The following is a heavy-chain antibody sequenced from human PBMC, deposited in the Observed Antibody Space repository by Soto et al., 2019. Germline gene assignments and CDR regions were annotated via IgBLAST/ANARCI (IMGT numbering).Heavy chain of an antibody. J-gene: IGHJ2*01. V-gene: IGHV1-24*01. Sequence: ASVKVSWKVSGYTLTELSMHWVRQAPGKGLEWMGGFDPEDGETIYAQKFQGRVTMTEDTSTDTAYMELSSLRSEDTAVYYCATGAKQGFRFLEWRGYFDLWGRGTLVTVSS. CDR3: ATGAKQGFRFLEWRGYFDL. D-gene: IGHD3-3*01. CDR2: FDPEDGET. CDR1: GYTLTELS.